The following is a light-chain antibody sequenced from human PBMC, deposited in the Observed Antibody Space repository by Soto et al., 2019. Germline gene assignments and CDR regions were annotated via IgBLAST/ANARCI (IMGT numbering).Light chain of an antibody. CDR2: AAS. Sequence: EIVLTQSPGTQSLSPGERATLSCRASRSLSSSYVVWYQQKPGQAPRLLIYAASRRATGIPDRFSGSGSATEYTLTISRLEPEDFAVYYCQQQGTFGQGTKLEIK. V-gene: IGKV3-20*01. J-gene: IGKJ2*01. CDR1: RSLSSSY. CDR3: QQQGT.